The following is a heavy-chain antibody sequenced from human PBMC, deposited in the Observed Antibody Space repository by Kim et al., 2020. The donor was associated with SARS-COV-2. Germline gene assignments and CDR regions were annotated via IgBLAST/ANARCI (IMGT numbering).Heavy chain of an antibody. CDR1: GFTFDDFA. J-gene: IGHJ4*02. CDR2: IGWSSGSI. V-gene: IGHV3-9*01. D-gene: IGHD6-19*01. Sequence: GGSLRLSCAASGFTFDDFAMHWVRQAPGKGLEWVSGIGWSSGSIGYADSVKGRFTISRDNAKNSLYLQMNSLRAEDTALYYCAKGAGDYWGQGTLVTFSS. CDR3: AKGAGDY.